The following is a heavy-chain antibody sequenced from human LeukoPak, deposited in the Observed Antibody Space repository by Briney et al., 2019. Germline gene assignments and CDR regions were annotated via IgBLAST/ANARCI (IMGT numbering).Heavy chain of an antibody. CDR1: GFTVSSNY. D-gene: IGHD4-17*01. J-gene: IGHJ4*02. V-gene: IGHV3-66*02. Sequence: GGSLRLSCAASGFTVSSNYMSWVRQAPGKGLEWVSVIYSGGTTYYADSVKGRVTISRDNSKNTLYLQMNSLSTEDTSVYYCARALRYGDFFYWGQGTLGTVSS. CDR3: ARALRYGDFFY. CDR2: IYSGGTT.